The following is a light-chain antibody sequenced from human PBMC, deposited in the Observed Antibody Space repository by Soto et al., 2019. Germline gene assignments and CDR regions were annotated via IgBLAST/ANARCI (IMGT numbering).Light chain of an antibody. CDR2: GAS. V-gene: IGKV3-20*01. Sequence: EIVLTQSPGTLSLSPGERATLSCRASQSVNSSYLAWYQQKPGQAPRLLISGASSRATGIPDRFSGSGSGTDFTLTISRLVPEDFAVYYCQQYGSSPFTFGPGTKVDIK. CDR1: QSVNSSY. J-gene: IGKJ3*01. CDR3: QQYGSSPFT.